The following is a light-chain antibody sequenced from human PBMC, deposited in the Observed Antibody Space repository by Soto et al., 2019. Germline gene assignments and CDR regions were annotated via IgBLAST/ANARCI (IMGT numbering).Light chain of an antibody. V-gene: IGKV3-20*01. J-gene: IGKJ3*01. CDR2: GAS. Sequence: EIVLTQSPGTLSLSPGDRATLSCRASQSVPSNYVACYQQRPGQAPRLLIYGASTRAAGVPDRCSGSGSGTEVTLTINRREPEDFVVFYCHQYDRSAIFTFGPGTKVDIK. CDR1: QSVPSNY. CDR3: HQYDRSAIFT.